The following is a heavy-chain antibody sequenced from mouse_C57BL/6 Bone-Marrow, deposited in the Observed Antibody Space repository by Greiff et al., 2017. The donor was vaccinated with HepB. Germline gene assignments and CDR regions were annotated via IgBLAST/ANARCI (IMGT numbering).Heavy chain of an antibody. CDR3: ARHYGSSPLYWYFDV. Sequence: VKLMESGPGLVQPSQSLSITCTVSGFSLTSYGVHWVRQSPGKGLEWLGVIWSGGSTDYNAAFISRLSISKDNSKSQVFFKMNSLQADDTAIYYCARHYGSSPLYWYFDVWGTGTTVTVSS. CDR2: IWSGGST. CDR1: GFSLTSYG. D-gene: IGHD1-1*01. V-gene: IGHV2-2*01. J-gene: IGHJ1*03.